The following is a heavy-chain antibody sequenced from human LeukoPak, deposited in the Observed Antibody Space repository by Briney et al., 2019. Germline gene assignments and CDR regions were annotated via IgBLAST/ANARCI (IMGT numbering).Heavy chain of an antibody. D-gene: IGHD1-26*01. CDR2: FYHVDSHT. V-gene: IGHV5-51*01. Sequence: GGSLKISVKGSGYSFTSYGIAWVPQIPGKGLEGMGIFYHVDSHTRYSPSFQGQVAISADKSLSTEYLQWSSLKASDNAMYYCALLGGRWNNKWFDPWGQGNLVTVSS. CDR3: ALLGGRWNNKWFDP. J-gene: IGHJ5*02. CDR1: GYSFTSYG.